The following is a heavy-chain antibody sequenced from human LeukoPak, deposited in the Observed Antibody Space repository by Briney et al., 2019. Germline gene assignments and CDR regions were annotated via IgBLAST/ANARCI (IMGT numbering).Heavy chain of an antibody. V-gene: IGHV3-23*01. CDR2: ISGTGGGT. CDR1: GFTFSSYA. D-gene: IGHD3-16*01. Sequence: GGSLRLSCAASGFTFSSYAMSWVRQAPGKGLEWVSAISGTGGGTYNADSVKGRFTISRDNAKNSLYLQMNSLRAEDTAVYYCARRGVMDRYYFDYWGQGTLVTVSS. J-gene: IGHJ4*02. CDR3: ARRGVMDRYYFDY.